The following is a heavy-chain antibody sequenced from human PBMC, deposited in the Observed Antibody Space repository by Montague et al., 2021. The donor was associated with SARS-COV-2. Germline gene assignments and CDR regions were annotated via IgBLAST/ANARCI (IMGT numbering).Heavy chain of an antibody. J-gene: IGHJ4*02. D-gene: IGHD2/OR15-2a*01. CDR2: GYWDDDQ. CDR3: AQIRSMYYFDS. Sequence: PALVKPTQTLTLTCTFSGFSITTSGVGVGWFRQSPGRALEWLALGYWDDDQRYSPSLKNRLTITRGASKNQVVLTLSNMDPADTGTYYCAQIRSMYYFDSWGQGTLVTVSS. CDR1: GFSITTSGVG. V-gene: IGHV2-5*02.